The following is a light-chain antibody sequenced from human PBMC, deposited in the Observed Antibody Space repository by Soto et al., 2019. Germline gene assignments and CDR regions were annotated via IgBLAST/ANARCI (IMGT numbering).Light chain of an antibody. J-gene: IGKJ4*01. CDR1: QSVSSNC. V-gene: IGKV3-20*01. CDR3: QQYGSSPLT. CDR2: DIS. Sequence: EIVLTQSPGTLSLSPGERATLSCRASQSVSSNCLAWYQQKPGQTPRLLIYDISSRATGIPDRFSGSGSGTDFTLTISRLEPEDFALYYCQQYGSSPLTFGGGTKVEIK.